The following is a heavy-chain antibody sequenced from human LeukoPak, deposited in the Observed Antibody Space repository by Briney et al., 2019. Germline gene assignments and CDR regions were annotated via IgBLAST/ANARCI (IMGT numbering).Heavy chain of an antibody. CDR2: INHSGST. D-gene: IGHD3-10*01. CDR1: GGSFSGYY. CDR3: AXXQXPMXRGTRWGPLAY. Sequence: KPSETLSLTCAVYGGSFSGYYWSWIRQPPGKGLEWIGEINHSGSTNYNPSLKSRVTISVDTSKNQFSLKLSSVTAADTAVYYCAXXQXPMXRGTRWGPLAYWGQGTLVTVSS. V-gene: IGHV4-34*01. J-gene: IGHJ4*02.